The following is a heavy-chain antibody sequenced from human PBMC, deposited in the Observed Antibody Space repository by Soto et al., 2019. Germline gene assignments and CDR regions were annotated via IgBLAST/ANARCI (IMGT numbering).Heavy chain of an antibody. CDR2: IYWDDDK. D-gene: IGHD5-12*01. V-gene: IGHV2-5*02. Sequence: QITLKLAGPTLVKPTQTLTLTCTFSGFSLSTSGVGVGWIRQPPGKALEWLALIYWDDDKRYTPPLKSRLTITKDTSKSQVVLTMTNRDPVDTSTYYCAHRRRDGYADYYYYYGMDVWGQGTTVTVSS. CDR1: GFSLSTSGVG. CDR3: AHRRRDGYADYYYYYGMDV. J-gene: IGHJ6*02.